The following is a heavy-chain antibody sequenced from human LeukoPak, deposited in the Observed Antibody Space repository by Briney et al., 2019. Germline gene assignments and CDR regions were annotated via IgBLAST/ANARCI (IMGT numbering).Heavy chain of an antibody. D-gene: IGHD1-26*01. J-gene: IGHJ3*02. CDR1: GGSISGYY. V-gene: IGHV4-59*01. Sequence: SETLSLTCTVSGGSISGYYWSWIRQPPGKGLEWIGYIYYSGSTSYNPSLESRVTISVDTSKNQFSLKLSSVTAADTAVYYCAREGARWEPSFSAFDIWGQGTMVTVSS. CDR2: IYYSGST. CDR3: AREGARWEPSFSAFDI.